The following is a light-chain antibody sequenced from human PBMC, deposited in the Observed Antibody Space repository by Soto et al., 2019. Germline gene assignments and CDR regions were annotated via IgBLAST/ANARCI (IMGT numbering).Light chain of an antibody. J-gene: IGKJ1*01. CDR3: QQYGSYQWK. Sequence: IFMTQSPATLSVSPVERASLSCRSSQSVSSDLAWYQQKPGQAPRLLIYDASTRATGIPARFSGRGSGTEFTITISSLQSEDFAVYYCQQYGSYQWKFGQGTXV. CDR1: QSVSSD. V-gene: IGKV3-15*01. CDR2: DAS.